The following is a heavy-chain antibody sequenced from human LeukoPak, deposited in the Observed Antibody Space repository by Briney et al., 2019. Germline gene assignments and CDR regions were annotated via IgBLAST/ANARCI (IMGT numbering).Heavy chain of an antibody. J-gene: IGHJ5*02. Sequence: PSETLSLTCAVYGGSFSGYYWSWIRQPPGKGLEWIGEINHSGSTNYNPSLKSRVTISVDTSKNQFSLKLSSVTAADTAVYYCARVRRYFEWTYNWFDPWGQGTLVTVSS. CDR3: ARVRRYFEWTYNWFDP. CDR2: INHSGST. V-gene: IGHV4-34*01. D-gene: IGHD3-9*01. CDR1: GGSFSGYY.